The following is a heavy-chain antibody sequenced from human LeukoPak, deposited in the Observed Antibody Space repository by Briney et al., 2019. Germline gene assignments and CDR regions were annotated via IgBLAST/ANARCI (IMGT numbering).Heavy chain of an antibody. CDR1: GGSISSYY. D-gene: IGHD2-15*01. J-gene: IGHJ6*02. Sequence: SETLSLTCTVSGGSISSYYWSWIRQPAGKGLEWIGRIYTSGSTNYNPSLKSRVTMSVDTSKNQFSLKLSSVTAADTVVYYCARDGRYCSGGSCWDYYYYYGMDVWGQGTTVTVSS. CDR3: ARDGRYCSGGSCWDYYYYYGMDV. CDR2: IYTSGST. V-gene: IGHV4-4*07.